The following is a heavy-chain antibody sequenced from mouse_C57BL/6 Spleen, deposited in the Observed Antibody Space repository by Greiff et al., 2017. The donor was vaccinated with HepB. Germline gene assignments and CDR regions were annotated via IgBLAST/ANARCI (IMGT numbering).Heavy chain of an antibody. CDR2: IYPGSGST. CDR3: ALITTVNYAMDY. Sequence: QVQLQQPGAELVKPGASVKMSCTASGYTFTSSWITWVKQRPGQGLEWIGDIYPGSGSTNYNEKFKSKATLTVDTSSSTAYMQLSSLTSEDSAVYYCALITTVNYAMDYWGQGTSVTVSS. D-gene: IGHD1-1*01. J-gene: IGHJ4*01. CDR1: GYTFTSSW. V-gene: IGHV1-55*01.